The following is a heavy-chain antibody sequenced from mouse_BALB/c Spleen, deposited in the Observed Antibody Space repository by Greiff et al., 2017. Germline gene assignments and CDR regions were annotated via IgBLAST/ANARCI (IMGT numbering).Heavy chain of an antibody. J-gene: IGHJ3*01. CDR3: AAHYGNYGFAY. D-gene: IGHD2-1*01. V-gene: IGHV3-2*02. CDR2: ISYSGST. CDR1: GYSITSDYA. Sequence: VQLKESGPGLVKPSQSLSLTCTVTGYSITSDYAWNWIRQFPGNKLEWMGYISYSGSTSYNPSLKSRISITRDTSKNQFFLQLNSVTTEDTATYYCAAHYGNYGFAYWGQGTLVTVSA.